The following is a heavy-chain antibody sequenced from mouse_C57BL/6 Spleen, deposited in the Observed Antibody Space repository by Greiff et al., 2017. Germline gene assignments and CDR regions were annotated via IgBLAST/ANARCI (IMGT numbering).Heavy chain of an antibody. CDR2: IHPSDSAT. V-gene: IGHV1-74*01. D-gene: IGHD1-1*01. Sequence: QVQLQQPGAELVKPGASVKVSCKAPGYTFTSYWMHWVKQRPGQGLEWIGRIHPSDSATNYNQQFKGKATLTVDKSSSTAYMQLSSLTSEDSAVEYCAIAYGSSYPYAMDYWGQGTSVTVSS. CDR3: AIAYGSSYPYAMDY. J-gene: IGHJ4*01. CDR1: GYTFTSYW.